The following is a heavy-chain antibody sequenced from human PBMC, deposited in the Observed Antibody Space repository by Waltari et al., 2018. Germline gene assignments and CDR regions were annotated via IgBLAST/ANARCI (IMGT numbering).Heavy chain of an antibody. D-gene: IGHD3-16*01. CDR1: GFTLRGYS. J-gene: IGHJ4*02. V-gene: IGHV3-48*04. Sequence: EVQLVESGGGLVQPGGSLRLSCAASGFTLRGYSMNWVRQAPGKGLEWISYIDSGSTTIYYAASVRGRFTISRDNAENSLYLKMNGLRADDTAVYYCARANTLGYWGQGALVTVSS. CDR2: IDSGSTTI. CDR3: ARANTLGY.